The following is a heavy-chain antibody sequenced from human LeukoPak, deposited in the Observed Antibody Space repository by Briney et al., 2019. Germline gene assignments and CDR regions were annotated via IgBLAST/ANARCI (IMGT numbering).Heavy chain of an antibody. CDR3: TTEDADGDYDY. Sequence: GGSLRLSCAASGFTFSSYAMRWVRQAPGKGLEWVGRIKSKTDGGTTDYAAPVKGRFTISRDDSKNTLYLQMNSLKTEDTAVYYCTTEDADGDYDYWGQGTLVTVSS. J-gene: IGHJ4*02. D-gene: IGHD4-17*01. CDR1: GFTFSSYA. CDR2: IKSKTDGGTT. V-gene: IGHV3-15*01.